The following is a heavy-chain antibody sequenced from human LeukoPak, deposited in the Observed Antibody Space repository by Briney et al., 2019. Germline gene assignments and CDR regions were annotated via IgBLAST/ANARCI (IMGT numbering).Heavy chain of an antibody. CDR2: IKQDGSEK. Sequence: TGGSLRLSCAASGFTFSSYWMSWVRQAPGKGLEWVANIKQDGSEKYYVDSVKGRFTISRDNAKNSLYLQMNSLRAEGTAVYYRARGGTYYYDSSGYWLGGYWGQGTLVTVSS. D-gene: IGHD3-22*01. CDR1: GFTFSSYW. V-gene: IGHV3-7*01. J-gene: IGHJ4*02. CDR3: ARGGTYYYDSSGYWLGGY.